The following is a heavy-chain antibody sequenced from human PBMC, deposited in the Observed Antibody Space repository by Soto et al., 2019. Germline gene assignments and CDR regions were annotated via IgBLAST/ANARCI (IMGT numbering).Heavy chain of an antibody. CDR3: ASSWGDYRYLDY. V-gene: IGHV3-72*01. CDR2: IRNKAYSYTT. Sequence: EVQLVESGGGLVQPGGSLRLSCAASGFTFSDHYMDWVRQAPGKGLEWVGRIRNKAYSYTTEYAASVKGRFTVSRDDSKNSLFLQMNSLKTEVTAVYYCASSWGDYRYLDYWGQGILVTVSS. D-gene: IGHD4-17*01. J-gene: IGHJ4*02. CDR1: GFTFSDHY.